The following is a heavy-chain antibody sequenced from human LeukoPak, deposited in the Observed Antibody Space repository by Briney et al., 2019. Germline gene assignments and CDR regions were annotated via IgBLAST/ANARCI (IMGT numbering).Heavy chain of an antibody. V-gene: IGHV1-24*01. CDR3: ATAVADFNWFDP. Sequence: GASVKVSCTVSGYTLTELSMHWVRQAPGKGLVWMGGFDPEDGETIYAQKFQGRVTMTEDTSTDTAYMELSSLRSEDTAVYYCATAVADFNWFDPWGQGTPVTVSS. CDR1: GYTLTELS. J-gene: IGHJ5*02. CDR2: FDPEDGET. D-gene: IGHD6-19*01.